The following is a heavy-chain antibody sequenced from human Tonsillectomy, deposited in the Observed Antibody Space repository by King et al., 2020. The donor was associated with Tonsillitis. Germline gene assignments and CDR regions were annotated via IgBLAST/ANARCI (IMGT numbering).Heavy chain of an antibody. D-gene: IGHD6-19*01. J-gene: IGHJ5*01. CDR1: GGSISTTRNF. CDR2: INSRGTE. CDR3: ARQRYSNGRYVGAWFDS. Sequence: QLQESGPGLVKPSETLSLTCTVSGGSISTTRNFWGWIRQPPGKGLEWIGSINSRGTEYYNPSLKSRVSISIDTSRDQFSLTLTSVTAADTALYFCARQRYSNGRYVGAWFDSWGQGTLVSVSS. V-gene: IGHV4-39*01.